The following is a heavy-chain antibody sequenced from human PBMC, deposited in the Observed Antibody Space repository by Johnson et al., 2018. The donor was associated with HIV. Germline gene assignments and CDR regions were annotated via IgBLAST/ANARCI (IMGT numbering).Heavy chain of an antibody. D-gene: IGHD3-10*01. J-gene: IGHJ3*01. Sequence: VQLVESGGGFVQPGGSLRLSCAASGFTFSSYWMTWVRQAPGKGLEWVANINQDGTEKYYVDSVKGRFTISRDNAKNSLYLQMNSLRVEDTAVYYCARVAWFAFDRWGQGTMVTVSS. CDR3: ARVAWFAFDR. CDR2: INQDGTEK. CDR1: GFTFSSYW. V-gene: IGHV3-7*03.